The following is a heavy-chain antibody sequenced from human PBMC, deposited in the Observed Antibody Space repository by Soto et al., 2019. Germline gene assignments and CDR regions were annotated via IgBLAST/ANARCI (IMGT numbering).Heavy chain of an antibody. V-gene: IGHV4-59*01. D-gene: IGHD1-26*01. J-gene: IGHJ6*02. CDR3: TGSGSYLTAGYGMDV. Sequence: QVQLQESGPGLVKPSETLSLTCTVSVCSISSYYWRWIRQPPGKGLEWIGYIYYSGSTNYNSSLKSRVTISLATSSNQFSLKLGSVTAADTAVYYCTGSGSYLTAGYGMDVWGQGTTVTVSS. CDR2: IYYSGST. CDR1: VCSISSYY.